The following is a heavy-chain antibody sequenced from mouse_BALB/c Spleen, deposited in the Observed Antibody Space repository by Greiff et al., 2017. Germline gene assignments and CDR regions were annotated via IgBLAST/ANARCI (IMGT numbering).Heavy chain of an antibody. CDR2: IDPANGNT. V-gene: IGHV14-3*02. Sequence: VQLQQSGAELVKPGASVKLSCTASGFNIKDTYMHWVKQRPEQGLEWIGRIDPANGNTKYDPKFQGKATITADTSSNTAYLQLSSLTSEDTAVYYCAKFIYYGNSDWGQGTTLTVSS. D-gene: IGHD2-1*01. CDR3: AKFIYYGNSD. J-gene: IGHJ2*01. CDR1: GFNIKDTY.